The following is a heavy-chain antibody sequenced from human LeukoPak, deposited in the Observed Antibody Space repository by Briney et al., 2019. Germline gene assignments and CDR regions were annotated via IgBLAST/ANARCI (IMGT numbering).Heavy chain of an antibody. Sequence: GGSLRLSCAASGFTFSSYWMHWVRQAPGKGLVWVSRINSDGSSTSYADSVKGRFTISRDNAKNTLYLQMNSLRAEDTAVYYCARASGFTDYFDYWGQGTLVTASS. CDR3: ARASGFTDYFDY. CDR1: GFTFSSYW. J-gene: IGHJ4*02. CDR2: INSDGSST. D-gene: IGHD2-8*02. V-gene: IGHV3-74*01.